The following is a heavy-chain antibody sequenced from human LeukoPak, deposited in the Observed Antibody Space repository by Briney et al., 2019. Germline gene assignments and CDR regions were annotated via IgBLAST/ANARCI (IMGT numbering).Heavy chain of an antibody. CDR1: GFTFSTYW. D-gene: IGHD6-19*01. V-gene: IGHV3-7*01. CDR3: TRNSGWYRLDY. CDR2: IKEDGSQI. J-gene: IGHJ4*02. Sequence: GGSLRLSCTASGFTFSTYWMTWVRQAPGKGLEWVANIKEDGSQIGYGDSVKGRFTISRDNAKNSLFLQMNSLRADDMAVYYCTRNSGWYRLDYWGQGTLVTVPS.